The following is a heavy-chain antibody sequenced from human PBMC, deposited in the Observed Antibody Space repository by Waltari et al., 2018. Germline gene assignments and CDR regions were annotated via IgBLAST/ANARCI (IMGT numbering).Heavy chain of an antibody. V-gene: IGHV3-48*03. J-gene: IGHJ4*02. CDR2: ISSSGSTI. CDR1: GFTFSSYE. Sequence: EVQLVESGGGLVQPGGSLRLSCAASGFTFSSYEMNWVRQAPGKGLEWVSYISSSGSTIYDADSVKGRFTISRDNAKNSLYLQMNSLRAEDTAVYYCARGNIGYDFWSGPIGDYWGQGTLVTVSS. D-gene: IGHD3-3*01. CDR3: ARGNIGYDFWSGPIGDY.